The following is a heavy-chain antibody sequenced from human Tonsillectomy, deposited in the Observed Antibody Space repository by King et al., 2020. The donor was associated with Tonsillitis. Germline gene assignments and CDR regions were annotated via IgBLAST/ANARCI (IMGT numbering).Heavy chain of an antibody. V-gene: IGHV4-4*07. D-gene: IGHD3-10*01. CDR2: IYTSGST. Sequence: VQLQESGPGLVKPSETLSLTCTVSGGSISSYYWSWIRQPAGKGLEWIGRIYTSGSTNYNPSLKSRVTMSVDTSKNQFSLKLSSVTAADTAGYYCARGWDYGSGSASLDYWGQGTLVTVAS. CDR1: GGSISSYY. J-gene: IGHJ4*02. CDR3: ARGWDYGSGSASLDY.